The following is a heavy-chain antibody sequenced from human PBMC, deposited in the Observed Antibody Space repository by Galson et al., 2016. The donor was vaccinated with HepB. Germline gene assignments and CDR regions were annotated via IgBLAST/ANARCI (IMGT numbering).Heavy chain of an antibody. CDR1: GFTFSAYG. J-gene: IGHJ4*02. V-gene: IGHV3-30*03. D-gene: IGHD2-8*02. CDR2: ISYDGDAK. Sequence: SLRLSCAASGFTFSAYGMHWVRQAPGKGLEWVAVISYDGDAKYYSDSVKGRFTISRDDSKSTLYLQMNSLRAEDTAVYYCARPYCTGGVCPNYFDFWGQGTLVIVSS. CDR3: ARPYCTGGVCPNYFDF.